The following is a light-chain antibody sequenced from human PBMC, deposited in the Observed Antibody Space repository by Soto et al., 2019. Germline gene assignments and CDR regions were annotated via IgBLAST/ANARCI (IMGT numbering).Light chain of an antibody. V-gene: IGKV3-15*01. CDR3: QQYNNWLET. Sequence: IVMTQSPATLSVSPGERATLSCRASQSVSSNLAWYQQKVGQAPRVLIYDASTRATGIPGRFSGSGSGTEFTLTISSLRSKDFAVYYCQQYNNWLETFGQGTRV. CDR2: DAS. CDR1: QSVSSN. J-gene: IGKJ1*01.